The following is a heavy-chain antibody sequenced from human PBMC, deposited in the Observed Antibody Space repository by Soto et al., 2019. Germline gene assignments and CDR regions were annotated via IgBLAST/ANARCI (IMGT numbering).Heavy chain of an antibody. J-gene: IGHJ6*02. D-gene: IGHD3-10*01. CDR2: IGAYNGNT. CDR3: ARGITMVRGATLGMDV. V-gene: IGHV1-18*04. Sequence: ASVKVSCKASGYTFTSYGISWVRQAPGQGLEWMGWIGAYNGNTNYAQKLQGRVTMTTDTSTSTAYMELRSLRSDDTAVYYCARGITMVRGATLGMDVWGQGTTVTVSS. CDR1: GYTFTSYG.